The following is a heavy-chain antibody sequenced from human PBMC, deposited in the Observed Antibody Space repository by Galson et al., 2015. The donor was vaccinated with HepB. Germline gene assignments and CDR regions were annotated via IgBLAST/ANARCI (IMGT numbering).Heavy chain of an antibody. CDR1: GYTFIDYD. CDR2: MNLNSGKT. V-gene: IGHV1-8*01. Sequence: SVKVSCKASGYTFIDYDMNWVRQATGQGLEWMGWMNLNSGKTEYAQKFQGRVTMTRDTSITTAYMELSSLMAEDTAVYYCARGREGIDWGQGTLVTVSS. CDR3: ARGREGID. J-gene: IGHJ4*02.